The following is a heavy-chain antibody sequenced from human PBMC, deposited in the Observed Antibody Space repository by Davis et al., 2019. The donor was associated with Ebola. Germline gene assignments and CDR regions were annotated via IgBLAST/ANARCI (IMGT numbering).Heavy chain of an antibody. CDR3: ARRVTMIGFTWFDP. D-gene: IGHD3-22*01. V-gene: IGHV3-7*01. Sequence: GGSLRLSCAASGFTFSSYWMSWVRQAPGKGLEWVANIKQDGSEKYYVDSVKGRFTISRDNSKNTLYLQMNSLRAEDTAVYYCARRVTMIGFTWFDPWGQGTLVTVSS. J-gene: IGHJ5*02. CDR1: GFTFSSYW. CDR2: IKQDGSEK.